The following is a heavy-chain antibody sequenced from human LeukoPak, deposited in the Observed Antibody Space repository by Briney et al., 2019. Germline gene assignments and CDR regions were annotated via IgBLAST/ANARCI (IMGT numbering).Heavy chain of an antibody. CDR1: GFTFSSYS. Sequence: GRSLRLSCAASGFTFSSYSMNWVRQARGKGLEWVSSISSSSSYIYYADSVKGRFTISRDNAKNSLYLQMNSLRAEDTAVYYCARSRDIVVVPAENWFDPWGQGTLVTVSS. CDR3: ARSRDIVVVPAENWFDP. J-gene: IGHJ5*02. CDR2: ISSSSSYI. D-gene: IGHD2-2*01. V-gene: IGHV3-21*01.